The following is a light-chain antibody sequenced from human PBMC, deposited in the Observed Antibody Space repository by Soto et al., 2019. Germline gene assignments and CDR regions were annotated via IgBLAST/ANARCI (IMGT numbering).Light chain of an antibody. CDR1: SSEIGYYNY. V-gene: IGLV2-14*03. CDR3: SSYASGSTLYV. CDR2: DVN. Sequence: QSALTQPASMSGSPGQSITISCTGTSSEIGYYNYVSWYQQHPGKAPELMIYDVNNRPSGVSDRFSGSKSGNTASLTISGLEAEDEADYYCSSYASGSTLYVFGTGTKLTVL. J-gene: IGLJ1*01.